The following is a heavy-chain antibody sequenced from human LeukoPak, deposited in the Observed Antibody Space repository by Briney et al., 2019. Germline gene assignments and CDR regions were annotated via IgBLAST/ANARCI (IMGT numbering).Heavy chain of an antibody. CDR2: ISYDGSIT. CDR1: GFTFVDYG. D-gene: IGHD6-19*01. V-gene: IGHV3-30*03. CDR3: ARSYDNGWYVCDY. J-gene: IGHJ4*02. Sequence: GTSLRLSCAASGFTFVDYGMHWVRQAPGKGLQWVAFISYDGSITFSEDSVKGRFTLSRDNSKNTLYLQMNSLRPEDTAFYYCARSYDNGWYVCDYWGQGTLVTVSS.